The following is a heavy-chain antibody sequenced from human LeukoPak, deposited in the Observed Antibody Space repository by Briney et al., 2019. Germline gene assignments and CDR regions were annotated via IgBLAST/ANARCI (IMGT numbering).Heavy chain of an antibody. CDR3: ARGAIAAVGIFNKDY. Sequence: ASVKVSCKASGYTFTSYYMHWVRQAPGQGLEWMGIINPSGGSTSYAQKFQGRVNMTRDTSTSTVYMELSSLRSEDTAVYYCARGAIAAVGIFNKDYWGQGTLVTVSS. D-gene: IGHD6-13*01. CDR1: GYTFTSYY. J-gene: IGHJ4*02. CDR2: INPSGGST. V-gene: IGHV1-46*01.